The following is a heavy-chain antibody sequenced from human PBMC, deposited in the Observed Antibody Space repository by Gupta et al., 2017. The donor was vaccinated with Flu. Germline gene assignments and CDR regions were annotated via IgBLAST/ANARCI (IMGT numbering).Heavy chain of an antibody. Sequence: YSGWIRQAPGKGMEWLSYFNSAAGTVYYAASVKGRFSVSWDNAQNSVFLQMDSRRVEDTALYYCARKDVVDVWGRGTMVTVSS. CDR2: FNSAAGTV. J-gene: IGHJ3*01. CDR3: ARKDVVDV. D-gene: IGHD2-15*01. V-gene: IGHV3-11*01. CDR1: Y.